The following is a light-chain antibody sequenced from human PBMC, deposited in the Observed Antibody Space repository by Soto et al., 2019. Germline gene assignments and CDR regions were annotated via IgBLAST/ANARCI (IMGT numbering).Light chain of an antibody. CDR2: DIS. CDR3: QQYNTYSSLT. Sequence: DIQMTQSPSTLSVSVGDRVTITCRASRSISKYLGWYQQKPGKAPKLLIYDISMLESGVPSRFSGSGFGTEFTLTISSLQADDFATYYCQQYNTYSSLTFGQGTKVEI. J-gene: IGKJ1*01. V-gene: IGKV1-5*01. CDR1: RSISKY.